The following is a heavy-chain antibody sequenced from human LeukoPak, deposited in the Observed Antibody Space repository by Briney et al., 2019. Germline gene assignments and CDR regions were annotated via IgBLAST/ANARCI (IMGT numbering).Heavy chain of an antibody. CDR1: GGTFSSYA. CDR3: ARGGGYYFDY. CDR2: IIPIFGTA. J-gene: IGHJ4*02. V-gene: IGHV1-69*13. Sequence: ASVKVSCKASGGTFSSYAISWVRQAPGQGLEWMGGIIPIFGTANYAQTFQGRVTITADESTSTAYMELSSLRSDDTAVYYCARGGGYYFDYWGQGALVTVSS.